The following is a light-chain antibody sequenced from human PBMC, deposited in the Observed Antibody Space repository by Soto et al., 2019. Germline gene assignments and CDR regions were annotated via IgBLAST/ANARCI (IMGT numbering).Light chain of an antibody. J-gene: IGKJ1*01. CDR2: AAS. V-gene: IGKV1-27*01. CDR1: QGISNY. CDR3: QKYNSAQT. Sequence: DIQMTQSPPSLSASVGDRVTITCRASQGISNYLAWYQQKPGKVPKLLIYAASTLQSGVPSRFSGSGSGTDFTLTISSLQPEDVATYYCQKYNSAQTFGQGTKVDIK.